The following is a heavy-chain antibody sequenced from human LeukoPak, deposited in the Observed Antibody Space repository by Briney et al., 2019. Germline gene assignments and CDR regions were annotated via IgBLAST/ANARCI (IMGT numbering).Heavy chain of an antibody. D-gene: IGHD6-13*01. V-gene: IGHV4-34*01. CDR1: GGSFSGYY. Sequence: NPSETLSLTCAVYGGSFSGYYWSWIRQPPGKGLEWIGEINHSGSTNYNPSLKSRVTISVDTSKNQFSLKLSSVTAADTAVYYYARGSGSSWLNWFDPWGQGTLVTVSS. CDR2: INHSGST. CDR3: ARGSGSSWLNWFDP. J-gene: IGHJ5*02.